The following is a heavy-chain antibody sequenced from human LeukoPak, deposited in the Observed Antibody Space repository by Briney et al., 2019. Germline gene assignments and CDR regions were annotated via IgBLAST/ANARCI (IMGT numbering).Heavy chain of an antibody. Sequence: SETLSLTCTVSGGSISSSSYYWGWIRQPPGKGLEWIGSIYYSGSTYYNPSLKSRVTISVDTSKNQFSLKLSSVTAADTAVYYCARESYYYGSGSYYKGNYYFDYWGQGTLVTVSS. D-gene: IGHD3-10*01. CDR3: ARESYYYGSGSYYKGNYYFDY. CDR1: GGSISSSSYY. CDR2: IYYSGST. J-gene: IGHJ4*02. V-gene: IGHV4-39*07.